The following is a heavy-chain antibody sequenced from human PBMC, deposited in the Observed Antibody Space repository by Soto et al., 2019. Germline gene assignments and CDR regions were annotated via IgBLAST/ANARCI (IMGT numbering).Heavy chain of an antibody. CDR2: IYPGDSDT. V-gene: IGHV5-51*04. D-gene: IGHD6-13*01. CDR3: ARSLAGSNSSSWYLNWFDP. J-gene: IGHJ5*02. Sequence: ESLSDSWQCSGKIFTSYCIALMLQMPRKGLEWMGIIYPGDSDTRYSPSFQGQVTISADKPINTAYLQWSSLKASDTAMYYCARSLAGSNSSSWYLNWFDPSGQATLVTFSS. CDR1: GKIFTSYC.